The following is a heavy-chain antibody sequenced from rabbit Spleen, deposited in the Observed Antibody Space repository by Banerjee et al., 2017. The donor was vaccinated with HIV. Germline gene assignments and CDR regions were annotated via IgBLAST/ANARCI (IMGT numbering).Heavy chain of an antibody. CDR3: ARAGEGGDGYLNL. CDR1: GFSFSSGYY. CDR2: IDIGSSGFT. D-gene: IGHD5-1*01. Sequence: QSLEESGGDLVKPGASLTLTCTASGFSFSSGYYMCWVRQAPGKGLEWIACIDIGSSGFTYFASWAKGRFTISKTSSTTVTLQMTSLTVADTATYFCARAGEGGDGYLNLWGPGTLVTVS. V-gene: IGHV1S40*01. J-gene: IGHJ4*01.